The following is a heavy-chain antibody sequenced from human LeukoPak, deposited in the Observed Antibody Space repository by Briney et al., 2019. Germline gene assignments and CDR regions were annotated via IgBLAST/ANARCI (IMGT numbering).Heavy chain of an antibody. V-gene: IGHV1-2*02. D-gene: IGHD2-15*01. Sequence: GASVKVSCKASGYTFTGYYMHWVRQAPGQGLEWMGWINPNSGGTNYAQKFQGRVTMTRDTSISTAYMELSRLRSDDTAVYYCARDRCSGGSCYPKDHYYYYGMDVWGQGTTVTVSS. CDR3: ARDRCSGGSCYPKDHYYYYGMDV. CDR2: INPNSGGT. CDR1: GYTFTGYY. J-gene: IGHJ6*02.